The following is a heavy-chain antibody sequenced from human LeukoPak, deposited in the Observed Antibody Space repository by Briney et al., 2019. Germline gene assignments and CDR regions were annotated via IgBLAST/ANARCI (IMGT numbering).Heavy chain of an antibody. CDR3: ARDTSFFGPIIGDYFYYMDV. D-gene: IGHD3/OR15-3a*01. CDR1: GFTFSSYG. V-gene: IGHV3-30*02. Sequence: PGGSLRLSWAAAGFTFSSYGMDWVRQAAGKGLEWVAFIGDDGSNKYYADSVKGRFTISRDNSKNTLYLQMNSLRAEDTAVYYCARDTSFFGPIIGDYFYYMDVWGKGTTVTVSS. CDR2: IGDDGSNK. J-gene: IGHJ6*03.